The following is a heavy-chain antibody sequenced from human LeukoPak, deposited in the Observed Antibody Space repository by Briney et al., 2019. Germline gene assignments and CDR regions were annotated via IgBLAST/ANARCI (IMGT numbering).Heavy chain of an antibody. D-gene: IGHD3-10*01. V-gene: IGHV4-39*07. Sequence: SETLSLTCTVSGGSIRSSNYYWGWIRQPPGKGLEWIGSIYYSGSTNYNPSLKSRVTISVDTSKNQFSLKLSSLTAADTAVYYCATSPMWFGELFGSYYMDVWGKGTTVTISS. CDR1: GGSIRSSNYY. CDR2: IYYSGST. J-gene: IGHJ6*03. CDR3: ATSPMWFGELFGSYYMDV.